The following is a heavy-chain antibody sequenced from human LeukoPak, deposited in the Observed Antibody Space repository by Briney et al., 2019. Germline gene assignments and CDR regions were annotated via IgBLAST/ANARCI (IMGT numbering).Heavy chain of an antibody. CDR1: GFTFSSYS. D-gene: IGHD2-15*01. V-gene: IGHV3-21*06. CDR2: ISSSSSYI. CDR3: ARVLETDCRGGSCYSGLDY. Sequence: GGSLRLSCAASGFTFSSYSMNWVRQAPGKGLEWVSSISSSSSYIYYADSVKGRFTISRDNAKNSLYLQMNSLRVEDTAVYYCARVLETDCRGGSCYSGLDYWGQGTLVTVSS. J-gene: IGHJ4*02.